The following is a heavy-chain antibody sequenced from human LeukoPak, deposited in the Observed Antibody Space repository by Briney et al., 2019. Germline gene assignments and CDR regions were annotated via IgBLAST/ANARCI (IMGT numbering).Heavy chain of an antibody. Sequence: GGSLRLSCAASGSTFSSYGMHWVRQAPGKGLEWVAFIRYDGINKYYADSVKGRFTISRDNSKNTLYLQMNSLRAEDTAVYYCASAIQGNWGQGTLVTVSS. V-gene: IGHV3-30*02. CDR2: IRYDGINK. CDR3: ASAIQGN. J-gene: IGHJ4*02. CDR1: GSTFSSYG.